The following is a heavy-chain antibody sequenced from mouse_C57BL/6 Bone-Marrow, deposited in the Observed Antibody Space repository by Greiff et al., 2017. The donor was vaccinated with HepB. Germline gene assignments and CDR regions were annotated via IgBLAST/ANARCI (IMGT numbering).Heavy chain of an antibody. CDR1: GFTFSDYG. J-gene: IGHJ3*01. CDR3: ARDYDYDGAWFAY. Sequence: EVQVVESGGGLVKPGGSLKLSCAASGFTFSDYGMHWVRPAPEKGLEWVAYIRSGSSTIYYADTVKGRFTISRDNAKNTLFLQMTSLRSEDTAMYYCARDYDYDGAWFAYWGQGTLVTVSA. D-gene: IGHD2-4*01. CDR2: IRSGSSTI. V-gene: IGHV5-17*01.